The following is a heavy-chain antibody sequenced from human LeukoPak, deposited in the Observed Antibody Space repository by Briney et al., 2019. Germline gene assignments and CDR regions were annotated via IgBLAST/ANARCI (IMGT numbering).Heavy chain of an antibody. Sequence: GASVKVSCKASGYTFTAYYIHWVRQAPGQGLEWLGWINPNSGDTNYAQKFQGRVTMTRDTSITTAYMELSRLKSDDTAVYYCARGLMSAVGVGYFDYWGQGTPVTVSS. D-gene: IGHD1-26*01. CDR2: INPNSGDT. V-gene: IGHV1-2*02. CDR3: ARGLMSAVGVGYFDY. CDR1: GYTFTAYY. J-gene: IGHJ4*02.